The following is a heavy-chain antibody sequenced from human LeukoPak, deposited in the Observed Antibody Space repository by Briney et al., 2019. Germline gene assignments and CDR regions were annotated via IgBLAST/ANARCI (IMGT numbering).Heavy chain of an antibody. J-gene: IGHJ6*03. D-gene: IGHD5-12*01. V-gene: IGHV3-21*01. Sequence: PGGSLRLSCEASGFSLSTYNMNWVRQAPGKRLEWISSITSSSTYVFYADSVRGRFTISRDNAKNSLYLQMNSLRAEDTAVYYCAKDATAVVGTVYMDVWGKGTTVTISS. CDR3: AKDATAVVGTVYMDV. CDR2: ITSSSTYV. CDR1: GFSLSTYN.